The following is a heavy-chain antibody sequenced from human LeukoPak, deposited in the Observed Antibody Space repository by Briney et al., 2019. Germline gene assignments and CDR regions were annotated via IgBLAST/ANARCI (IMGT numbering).Heavy chain of an antibody. D-gene: IGHD1-26*01. V-gene: IGHV3-15*01. CDR3: TESGSYSDFDY. CDR2: IKSKTDGGTT. Sequence: GGSLSLSCAASGFTFSNAWMSWVRQAPGKGLEWVGRIKSKTDGGTTDYAAPVKGRFTISRDDSKNTLYLQMNSLKTEDTAVYYCTESGSYSDFDYWGQGTLVTVSS. J-gene: IGHJ4*02. CDR1: GFTFSNAW.